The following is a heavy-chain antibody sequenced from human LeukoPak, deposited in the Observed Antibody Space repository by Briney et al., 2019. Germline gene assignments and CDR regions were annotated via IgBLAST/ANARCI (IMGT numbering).Heavy chain of an antibody. CDR2: ISYDGSNK. V-gene: IGHV3-30*18. D-gene: IGHD3-22*01. J-gene: IGHJ4*02. CDR3: AKDGVKGYYDSSGYYYDY. Sequence: GGSLRLSCAASGFTFSSYGMHWVRQAPGKGLEWVAVISYDGSNKYYADSVKGRFTISRDNSKNTLYLQMNSLRAEDTAVYYCAKDGVKGYYDSSGYYYDYWGQGTLVTVSS. CDR1: GFTFSSYG.